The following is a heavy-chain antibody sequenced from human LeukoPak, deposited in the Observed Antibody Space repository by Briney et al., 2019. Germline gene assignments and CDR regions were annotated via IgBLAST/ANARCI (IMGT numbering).Heavy chain of an antibody. CDR3: TTEEAAWGGDYSNYFDY. CDR2: IKSKTDGGTT. D-gene: IGHD4-11*01. CDR1: GFTFSNAW. V-gene: IGHV3-15*01. Sequence: GGSLRLSCAASGFTFSNAWMSWVRQAPGKGLEWVGRIKSKTDGGTTDYAAPMKGRFTISRDDSKNTLYLQMNSLKTEDTAVYYCTTEEAAWGGDYSNYFDYWGQGTLVTVSS. J-gene: IGHJ4*02.